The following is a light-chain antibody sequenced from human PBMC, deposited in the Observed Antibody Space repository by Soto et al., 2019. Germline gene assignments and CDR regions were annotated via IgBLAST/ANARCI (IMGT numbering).Light chain of an antibody. Sequence: DIVLTQSPGTLSLSPGERATLSCRASQSVPRSYLAWYQQRPGQAPRLLIYDASSRATGVPDRFSGSESGTDFTLTISSLESEDFAVYFCNQYAWAPLTFGQGTRLEIK. CDR1: QSVPRSY. CDR2: DAS. J-gene: IGKJ5*01. V-gene: IGKV3-20*01. CDR3: NQYAWAPLT.